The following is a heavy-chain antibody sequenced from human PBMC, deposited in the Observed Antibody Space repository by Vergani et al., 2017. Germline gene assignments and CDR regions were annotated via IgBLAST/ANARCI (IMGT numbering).Heavy chain of an antibody. Sequence: QVQLHESGPGLVKPSETLSLICSVSGVSMQSGSFYWTWIRQTAQRRLEWVGRVYPSGTTNYNPSLNGRVTIFVDKSKNLSSLRLNSVTAADTAVYYCARGETRTDWFDPWGQGTLVTVSS. V-gene: IGHV4-61*02. CDR1: GVSMQSGSFY. CDR2: VYPSGTT. D-gene: IGHD3/OR15-3a*01. CDR3: ARGETRTDWFDP. J-gene: IGHJ5*02.